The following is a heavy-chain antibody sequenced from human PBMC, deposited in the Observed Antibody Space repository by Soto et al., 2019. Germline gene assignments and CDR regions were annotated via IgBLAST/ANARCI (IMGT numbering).Heavy chain of an antibody. CDR3: ARRVDFGVVIISYYFDY. Sequence: SETLSLTCAVYGGSFSGYYWSWIRQPPGKGLEWIGEINHSGSTNYNPSLKSRVTISVDTSKNQFSLKLSSVTAADTAVYYCARRVDFGVVIISYYFDYWGQGTLVTVSS. J-gene: IGHJ4*02. D-gene: IGHD3-3*01. CDR2: INHSGST. V-gene: IGHV4-34*01. CDR1: GGSFSGYY.